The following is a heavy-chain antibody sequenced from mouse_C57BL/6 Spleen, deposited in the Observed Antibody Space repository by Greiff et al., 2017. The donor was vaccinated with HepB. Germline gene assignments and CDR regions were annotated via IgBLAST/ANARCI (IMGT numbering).Heavy chain of an antibody. Sequence: EVKLMESGGGLVKPGGSLKLSCAASGFTFSDYGMHWVRQAPEKGLEWVAYISSGSSTIYYADTVKGLFTISRDNAKNTLFLQMTSLRAEDTAMYYCAREGTPLFDYWGQGTTLTVSS. V-gene: IGHV5-17*01. CDR3: AREGTPLFDY. D-gene: IGHD2-14*01. CDR2: ISSGSSTI. J-gene: IGHJ2*01. CDR1: GFTFSDYG.